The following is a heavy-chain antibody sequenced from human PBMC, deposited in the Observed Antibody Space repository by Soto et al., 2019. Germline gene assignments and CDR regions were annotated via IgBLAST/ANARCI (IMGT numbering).Heavy chain of an antibody. D-gene: IGHD3-22*01. J-gene: IGHJ4*02. CDR3: ARGPYYYDSSGSSGDFDY. CDR1: GYTFTGYY. CDR2: INPNSGGT. Sequence: ASVKVSCKTSGYTFTGYYMHWVRQAPGQGLEWMGWINPNSGGTNYAQKFQGWVTMTRDTSISTAYMELSRLRSDDTAAYYCARGPYYYDSSGSSGDFDYWGQGTLVTVSS. V-gene: IGHV1-2*04.